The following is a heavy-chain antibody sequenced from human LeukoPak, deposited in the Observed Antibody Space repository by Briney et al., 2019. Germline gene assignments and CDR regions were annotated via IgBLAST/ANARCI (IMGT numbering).Heavy chain of an antibody. D-gene: IGHD3-10*01. Sequence: SETLSLTCTVPGGSISSYYWSWIRQPPGKGLEWIAYIYYSGTTKYNASLKSRVTMSVDTSKNQFSLKLSSVTAADTAVYYCARMVRGVIDAFEIWGQGTMVTVSS. V-gene: IGHV4-59*01. CDR2: IYYSGTT. J-gene: IGHJ3*02. CDR1: GGSISSYY. CDR3: ARMVRGVIDAFEI.